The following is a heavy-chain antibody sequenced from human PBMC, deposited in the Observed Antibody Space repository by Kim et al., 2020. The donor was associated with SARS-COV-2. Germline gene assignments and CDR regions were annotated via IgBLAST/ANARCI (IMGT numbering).Heavy chain of an antibody. CDR1: GGSISSSSYY. J-gene: IGHJ3*02. V-gene: IGHV4-39*01. Sequence: SETLSLTCTASGGSISSSSYYWGWIRQPPGKGLEWIGNIYYSENTFYNPSLKSRVTISVDTSKNQFSLKVTSVTAADTAVYYCARSFTKGFCSGGTCSRRWDAFDIWGQGTMVTVSS. D-gene: IGHD2-15*01. CDR3: ARSFTKGFCSGGTCSRRWDAFDI. CDR2: IYYSENT.